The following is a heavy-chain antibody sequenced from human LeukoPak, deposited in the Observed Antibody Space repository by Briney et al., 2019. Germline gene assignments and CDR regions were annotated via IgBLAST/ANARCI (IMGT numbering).Heavy chain of an antibody. V-gene: IGHV4-34*01. CDR1: GGSFSGYY. Sequence: MSSETLSLTCAVYGGSFSGYYWSWIRQPPGKGLEWIGEINHSGSTNYNPSLKSRVTISVDTSRNQFSLKLSSVTAADTAVYYCARALNLGVAVSWGQGTLVIVSS. CDR2: INHSGST. D-gene: IGHD6-19*01. CDR3: ARALNLGVAVS. J-gene: IGHJ1*01.